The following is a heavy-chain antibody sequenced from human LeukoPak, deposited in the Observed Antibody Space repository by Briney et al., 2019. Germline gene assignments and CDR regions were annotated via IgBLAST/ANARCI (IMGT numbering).Heavy chain of an antibody. CDR2: IIPIFGTA. CDR3: ARTTGSHRYYYYGMDV. Sequence: SVKVSCKASGGTFSSYAISWVRQAPGQGLEWMGGIIPIFGTANYAQKFQGKVTITADESTSTAYMELSSLRSEDTAVYYCARTTGSHRYYYYGMDVWGQGTTVTVSS. D-gene: IGHD4-17*01. CDR1: GGTFSSYA. V-gene: IGHV1-69*13. J-gene: IGHJ6*02.